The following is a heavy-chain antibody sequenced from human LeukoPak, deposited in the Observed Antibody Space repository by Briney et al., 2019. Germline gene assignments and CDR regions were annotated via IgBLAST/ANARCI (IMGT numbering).Heavy chain of an antibody. CDR3: ARATYYYDSSGYYPRVYYFDY. CDR2: IYSGGST. CDR1: GFAVSSNY. J-gene: IGHJ4*02. D-gene: IGHD3-22*01. Sequence: GGSLRLSCAASGFAVSSNYMSWVRQAPGKGLEWVSVIYSGGSTYYADSVKGRFTISRDNSKNTLYLQMNSLRAEDTAVYYCARATYYYDSSGYYPRVYYFDYWGQGTLVTVSS. V-gene: IGHV3-66*01.